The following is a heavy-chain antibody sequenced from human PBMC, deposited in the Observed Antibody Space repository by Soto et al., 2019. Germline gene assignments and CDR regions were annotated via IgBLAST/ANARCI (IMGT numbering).Heavy chain of an antibody. CDR1: GGTFSSYA. J-gene: IGHJ4*02. Sequence: QVQLVQSGAEVKQPGSSVKVSCKASGGTFSSYAISWVRQAPGQGLEWMGGIIPILGTANYAQKFQGRVTITADESTSTAYMELSSLRSEDTAVYYCARVRVRFLEWLGSEGWGQGTLVTVSS. D-gene: IGHD3-3*01. CDR2: IIPILGTA. CDR3: ARVRVRFLEWLGSEG. V-gene: IGHV1-69*11.